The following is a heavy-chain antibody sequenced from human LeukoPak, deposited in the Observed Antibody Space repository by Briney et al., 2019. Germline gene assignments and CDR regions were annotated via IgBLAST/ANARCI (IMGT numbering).Heavy chain of an antibody. CDR2: ISSSSSYI. CDR3: ARVLGYCSSTSCYAGKDY. J-gene: IGHJ4*02. Sequence: GGSLRLSCAASGFTFSSYSMNWVRQAPGKGLEWVSSISSSSSYIYYADSVKGRFTISRDNAKNSLYLQMNSLRAEDTAVYYCARVLGYCSSTSCYAGKDYWGQGTLVTVSS. D-gene: IGHD2-2*01. CDR1: GFTFSSYS. V-gene: IGHV3-21*01.